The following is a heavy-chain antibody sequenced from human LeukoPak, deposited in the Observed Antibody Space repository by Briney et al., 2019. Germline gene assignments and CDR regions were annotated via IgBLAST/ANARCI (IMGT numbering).Heavy chain of an antibody. CDR1: GGTFSSYA. Sequence: ASVKVSCKASGGTFSSYAISWVRQAPGQGLEWMGGIIPIFGTANYAQKFQGRVTITTDESTSTAYMELSSLRSEDTAVYYCARERSGDGYSYEDYWGQGTLVTVSS. CDR2: IIPIFGTA. V-gene: IGHV1-69*05. D-gene: IGHD5-24*01. J-gene: IGHJ4*02. CDR3: ARERSGDGYSYEDY.